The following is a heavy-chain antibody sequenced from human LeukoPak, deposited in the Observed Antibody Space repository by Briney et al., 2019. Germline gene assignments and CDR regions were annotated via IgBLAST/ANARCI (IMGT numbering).Heavy chain of an antibody. CDR3: ARLGIVGATTPTLKFDY. J-gene: IGHJ4*02. D-gene: IGHD1-26*01. CDR2: IYHSGRT. Sequence: SETLSLTCTVSGYSISSGYYWGWIRQPPGKGLEWIGSIYHSGRTFYNPSLKSRVTISVDTSKNQFSLKLSSVTAADTAVYYCARLGIVGATTPTLKFDYWGQGTLVTVSS. CDR1: GYSISSGYY. V-gene: IGHV4-38-2*02.